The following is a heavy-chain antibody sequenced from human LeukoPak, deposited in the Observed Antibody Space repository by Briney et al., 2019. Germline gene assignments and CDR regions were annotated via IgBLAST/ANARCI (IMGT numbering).Heavy chain of an antibody. CDR1: GGSFSGYY. CDR2: INHSGST. Sequence: SETLSLTCAVYGGSFSGYYWSWIRQPPGKGLEWIGEINHSGSTNYNPSLKSRVTISVDTSKNQFSLKLSSVTAADTAVYYCARATVVVSPLDYWGQGTLVTVSS. V-gene: IGHV4-34*01. CDR3: ARATVVVSPLDY. D-gene: IGHD2-15*01. J-gene: IGHJ4*02.